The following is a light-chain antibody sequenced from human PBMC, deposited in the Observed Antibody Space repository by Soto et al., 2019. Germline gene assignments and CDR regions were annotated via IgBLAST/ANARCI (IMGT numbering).Light chain of an antibody. CDR2: ENA. CDR1: KSNIGNSY. CDR3: GTWDSGLSGFV. V-gene: IGLV1-51*02. Sequence: QSVRKHPPSGFAGPGPKVTISLPGNKSNIGNSYVYWYQQFPGAAPKLLMYENAKRASGIPDRSSGSKSGAAATLAITGIQTGDEADYYCGTWDSGLSGFVLGTGTKVTVL. J-gene: IGLJ1*01.